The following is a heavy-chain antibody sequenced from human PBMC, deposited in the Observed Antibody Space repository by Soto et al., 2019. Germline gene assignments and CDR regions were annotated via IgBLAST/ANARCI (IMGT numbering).Heavy chain of an antibody. CDR2: IYYSGST. Sequence: QVQLQESGPGLVKPSETLSLTCTVSGGSVSSGSYYWSWIRQPPGKGLEWIGYIYYSGSTNYNPSLMSRVTISVDTSKNQFSLKLSSVTAADTAVYYCARVPDYYDSSGYYRPHYYYGMDVWGQGTTVTVSS. CDR3: ARVPDYYDSSGYYRPHYYYGMDV. V-gene: IGHV4-61*01. J-gene: IGHJ6*02. CDR1: GGSVSSGSYY. D-gene: IGHD3-22*01.